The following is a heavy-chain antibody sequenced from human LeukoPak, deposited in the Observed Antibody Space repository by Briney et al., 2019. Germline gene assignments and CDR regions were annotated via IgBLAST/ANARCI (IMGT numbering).Heavy chain of an antibody. CDR2: IYYSGST. J-gene: IGHJ3*02. CDR1: GGSISSGGYY. D-gene: IGHD3-22*01. Sequence: PSQTLSLTCTVSGGSISSGGYYWSWIRQHPGKGLEWIGYIYYSGSTYYNPSLKSRVTISVDTSKNQFSLKLSSVTAADTAVYYCARDPRFTAYYYDSSVPGAFDIWGQGTMVTVSS. V-gene: IGHV4-31*03. CDR3: ARDPRFTAYYYDSSVPGAFDI.